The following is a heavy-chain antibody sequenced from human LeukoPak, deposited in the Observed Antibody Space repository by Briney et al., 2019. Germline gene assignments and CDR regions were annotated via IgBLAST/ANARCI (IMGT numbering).Heavy chain of an antibody. CDR1: GGSFSGYY. Sequence: PSETLSLTCAVYGGSFSGYYWSWIRQPPGKGLEWIGKINHSGSTNYNPSLKSRVTISVDTSKNQFSLKLSSVTAADTAVYYCARGGGYYYMDVWDKGTTVTVSS. J-gene: IGHJ6*03. CDR3: ARGGGYYYMDV. D-gene: IGHD3-10*01. CDR2: INHSGST. V-gene: IGHV4-34*01.